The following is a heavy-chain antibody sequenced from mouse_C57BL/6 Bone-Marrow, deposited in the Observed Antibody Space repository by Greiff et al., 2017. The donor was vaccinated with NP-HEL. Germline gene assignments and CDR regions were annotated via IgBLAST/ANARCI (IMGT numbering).Heavy chain of an antibody. CDR3: AREGVCYDYVDF. Sequence: VQLQQPGAELVKPGASVKLSCKASGYTFTSYWMQWVNQRPGQGLEWIGEIDPSDSYTNYNQKFKGKATLTVDTSSSTAYMQLSSLTSEDSAVYYCAREGVCYDYVDFWGQGTTLPVTS. CDR1: GYTFTSYW. J-gene: IGHJ2*01. V-gene: IGHV1-50*01. CDR2: IDPSDSYT. D-gene: IGHD2-4*01.